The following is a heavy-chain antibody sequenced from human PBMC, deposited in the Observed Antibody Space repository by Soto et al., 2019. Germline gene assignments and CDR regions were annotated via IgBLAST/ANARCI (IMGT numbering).Heavy chain of an antibody. Sequence: QVQLQESGPGLVKPSGTLSLTCAVSGGSISSSNWWSWVRQPPGKGLEWIGEIYHSGSTNYNPSLKSRVTISVDTSKNQFSLKLSSVTAADTAVYYCARGGVDYYDSSGYYYNWFDPWGQGTLVTVSS. J-gene: IGHJ5*02. V-gene: IGHV4-4*02. CDR1: GGSISSSNW. D-gene: IGHD3-22*01. CDR2: IYHSGST. CDR3: ARGGVDYYDSSGYYYNWFDP.